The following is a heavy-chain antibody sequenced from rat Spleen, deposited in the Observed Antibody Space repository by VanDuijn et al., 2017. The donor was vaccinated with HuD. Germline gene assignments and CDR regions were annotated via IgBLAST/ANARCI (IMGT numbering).Heavy chain of an antibody. CDR2: ITNTGGSP. D-gene: IGHD1-4*01. Sequence: EVQLVESGGGLVQPGRSLKLSCVASGFTFDNYWMTWIRQAPGKGLEWVASITNTGGSPYYPDPVKGRFTISRDNAKSTLYLQMNSLRSEDTATYYCTRGTGYNYYYVMDAWGQGASVTVSS. CDR3: TRGTGYNYYYVMDA. J-gene: IGHJ4*01. V-gene: IGHV5-31*01. CDR1: GFTFDNYW.